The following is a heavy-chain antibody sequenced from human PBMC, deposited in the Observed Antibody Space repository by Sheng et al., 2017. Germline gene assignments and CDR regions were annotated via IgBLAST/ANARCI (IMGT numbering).Heavy chain of an antibody. CDR1: GFTFSSYW. V-gene: IGHV3-7*01. Sequence: EVQLVESGGGLVQPGGSLRLSCAASGFTFSSYWMSWVRQAPGKGLEWVANIKQDGSEKYYVDSVKGRFTISRDNAKNSLYLQMNSLRAEDTAVYYCAHSSIPAAPLHYYGMDVWGQGTTVTVSS. D-gene: IGHD2-2*01. CDR3: AHSSIPAAPLHYYGMDV. J-gene: IGHJ6*02. CDR2: IKQDGSEK.